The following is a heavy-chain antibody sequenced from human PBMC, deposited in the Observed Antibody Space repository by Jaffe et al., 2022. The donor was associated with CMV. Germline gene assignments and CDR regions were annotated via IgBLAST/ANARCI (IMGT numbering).Heavy chain of an antibody. CDR2: IYYSGST. Sequence: QLQLQESGPGLVKPSETLSLTCTVSGGSISSSSYYWGWIRQPPGKGLEWIGSIYYSGSTYYNPSLKSRVTISVDTSKNQFSLKLSSVTAADTAVYYCARRPLKSYGSGRGLFDYWGQGTLVTVSS. J-gene: IGHJ4*02. D-gene: IGHD3-10*01. CDR3: ARRPLKSYGSGRGLFDY. V-gene: IGHV4-39*01. CDR1: GGSISSSSYY.